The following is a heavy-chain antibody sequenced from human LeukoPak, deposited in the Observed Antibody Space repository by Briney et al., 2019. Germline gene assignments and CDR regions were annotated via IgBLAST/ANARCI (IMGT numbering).Heavy chain of an antibody. CDR3: ARVTDWNDLDY. CDR1: GGSINSGSYY. J-gene: IGHJ4*02. CDR2: IISTGTI. D-gene: IGHD1-1*01. Sequence: SQTLSLTCTVSGGSINSGSYYWSWIRQPPGKRLEWIGYIISTGTINYNPSLKSRVTISIDTSKNQLSLQLTSVTAADTAVYYCARVTDWNDLDYWGQGTLVTVSS. V-gene: IGHV4-61*01.